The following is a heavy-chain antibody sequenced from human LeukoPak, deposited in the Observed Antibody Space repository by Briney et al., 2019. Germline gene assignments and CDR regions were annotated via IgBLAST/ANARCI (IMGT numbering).Heavy chain of an antibody. CDR2: MNPNSGNT. J-gene: IGHJ4*02. CDR3: TRRAEGSGRQQAY. V-gene: IGHV1-8*01. D-gene: IGHD6-13*01. Sequence: ASVKVSCKASGYTFTSYDFNWLRQATGQGLEWMGWMNPNSGNTGYAQKFQGRVTMTRNTSISTAYMEVSGLRSEDTAVYYCTRRAEGSGRQQAYWGQGTLVTVSS. CDR1: GYTFTSYD.